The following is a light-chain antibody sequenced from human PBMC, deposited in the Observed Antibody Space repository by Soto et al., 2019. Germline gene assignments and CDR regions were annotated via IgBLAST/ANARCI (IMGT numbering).Light chain of an antibody. V-gene: IGKV3-20*01. CDR2: GAS. J-gene: IGKJ1*01. Sequence: EIVLTQSPGTLSLSPGERATLSCRASQSVSSSYFAWYQQKPGQAPRLLIYGASSRATGIPDRFSGSGSGTDFTLTISRLEPEDFAVYYCQQYYSSAPWTFGQGNKVELK. CDR3: QQYYSSAPWT. CDR1: QSVSSSY.